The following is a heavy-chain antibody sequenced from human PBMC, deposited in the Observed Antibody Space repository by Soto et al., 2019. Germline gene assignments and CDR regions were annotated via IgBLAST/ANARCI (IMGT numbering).Heavy chain of an antibody. V-gene: IGHV3-30*18. Sequence: QVQLVESGAGVVQPGRSLRLSCAASGFSFTTYVMHWVRQAPGKGLEWVAVISHDGSYKYYGDAVKGRFTISRDTSKNAVYLEMNSLRPEDTAVYYCAKGLLAIVGTTLPRDAFNIWGQGTMVTVSS. J-gene: IGHJ3*02. CDR3: AKGLLAIVGTTLPRDAFNI. D-gene: IGHD1-26*01. CDR2: ISHDGSYK. CDR1: GFSFTTYV.